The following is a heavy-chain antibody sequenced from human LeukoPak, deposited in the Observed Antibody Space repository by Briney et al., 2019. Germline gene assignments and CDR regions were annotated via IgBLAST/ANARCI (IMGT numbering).Heavy chain of an antibody. D-gene: IGHD2-8*02. Sequence: GGSLRLSSAASGFTFSSYAMSWVRPAPGKGLEWVSSIFPSGDEIHYADSVRGRFTISRDNSKSTLSLQMNRLRAEDTAMYYCATYRQVLLPFESWGQGTLVTVSS. CDR2: IFPSGDEI. CDR3: ATYRQVLLPFES. J-gene: IGHJ4*02. CDR1: GFTFSSYA. V-gene: IGHV3-23*01.